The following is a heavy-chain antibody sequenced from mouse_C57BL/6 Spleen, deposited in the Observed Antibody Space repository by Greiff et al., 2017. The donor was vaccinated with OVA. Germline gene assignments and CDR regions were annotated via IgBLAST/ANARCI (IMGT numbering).Heavy chain of an antibody. CDR2: VYPGDGDT. J-gene: IGHJ4*01. D-gene: IGHD2-13*01. Sequence: VQLQQSGPELVKPGASVKISCKASGYAFSSSWMNWVKQRPGKGLEWIGRVYPGDGDTSYNRKFKGKATQTADKTSSTAYIQLSSLTTEDSAVYYWASKDYYGDMDDWGKGTSVTVSS. V-gene: IGHV1-82*01. CDR1: GYAFSSSW. CDR3: ASKDYYGDMDD.